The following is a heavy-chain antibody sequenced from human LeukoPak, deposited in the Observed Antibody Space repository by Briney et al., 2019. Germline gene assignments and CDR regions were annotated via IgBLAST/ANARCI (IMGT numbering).Heavy chain of an antibody. CDR1: GFAFSYYW. V-gene: IGHV3-7*01. Sequence: GGSLRLSCAASGFAFSYYWMNWVRQAPAKGLEWVANIKQDGSEKNYVDSAKGRFTISRDNAKNSLYLQMNSLRAEDTAVYYCARASGWTPDNWGQGTLVTVSS. CDR2: IKQDGSEK. J-gene: IGHJ4*02. D-gene: IGHD6-19*01. CDR3: ARASGWTPDN.